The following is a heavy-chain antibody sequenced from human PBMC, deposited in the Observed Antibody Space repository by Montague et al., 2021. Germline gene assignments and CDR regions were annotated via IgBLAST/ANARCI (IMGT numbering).Heavy chain of an antibody. CDR2: ST. Sequence: STWYTESVKGRFTISRDNSKSTLFLQMNSLRSEDTALYYCTRADNYGSWGRGTLVTVYS. CDR3: TRADNYGS. V-gene: IGHV3-23*01. D-gene: IGHD4-17*01. J-gene: IGHJ5*02.